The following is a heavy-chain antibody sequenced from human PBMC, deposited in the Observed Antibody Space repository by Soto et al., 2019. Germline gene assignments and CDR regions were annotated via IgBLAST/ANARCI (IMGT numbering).Heavy chain of an antibody. D-gene: IGHD4-17*01. CDR1: GFTFSSYW. V-gene: IGHV3-74*01. J-gene: IGHJ6*02. CDR3: ARGIRNYYGVDV. CDR2: INSDWSST. Sequence: GGSLRLSXAASGFTFSSYWMHWVRQAPGKGLVWVSRINSDWSSTSYADSVKGRFTISRDNAKNTLYLQMSSLRAEDTAVYYCARGIRNYYGVDVWGQGTTVTVSS.